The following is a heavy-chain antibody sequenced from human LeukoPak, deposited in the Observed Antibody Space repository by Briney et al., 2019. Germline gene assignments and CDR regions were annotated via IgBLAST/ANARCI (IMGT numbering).Heavy chain of an antibody. J-gene: IGHJ4*02. CDR1: GFTVSSNY. CDR2: IYSGGST. CDR3: ARGYGYLYYFDY. V-gene: IGHV3-53*01. Sequence: GGSLRLSCAASGFTVSSNYMSWVRQAPGKGLEWVSVIYSGGSTYYADSVKGRFTISRDNSKNTLYLQMNGLRAEDTAVYYCARGYGYLYYFDYWGQGTLVTVSS. D-gene: IGHD5-18*01.